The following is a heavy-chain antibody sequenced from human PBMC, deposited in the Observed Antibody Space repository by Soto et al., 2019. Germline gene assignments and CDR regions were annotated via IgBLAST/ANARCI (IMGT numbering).Heavy chain of an antibody. Sequence: SVKVSCKASGGTFSSYAISWVRQAPGQGLEWMGGIIPIFGTANYAQKFQGRVTITADKSTSTAYMELSSLRSEDTAVYYCATSLQLPHVVDVCGEGTTVTGSS. J-gene: IGHJ6*04. D-gene: IGHD1-7*01. CDR1: GGTFSSYA. CDR3: ATSLQLPHVVDV. V-gene: IGHV1-69*06. CDR2: IIPIFGTA.